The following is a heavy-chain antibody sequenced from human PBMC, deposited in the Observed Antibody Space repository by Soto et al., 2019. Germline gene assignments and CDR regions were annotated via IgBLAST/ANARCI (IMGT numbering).Heavy chain of an antibody. CDR3: AKVERSRYYFDF. D-gene: IGHD2-15*01. V-gene: IGHV3-72*01. J-gene: IGHJ4*02. CDR2: SRNEATSYTP. CDR1: GFLFSDHY. Sequence: GGSLRLSCAASGFLFSDHYMDWVRQAPGKGLEWVGRSRNEATSYTPEYAPSVRGRFTISRDDSKESLYLQMDSLDTEDTAVYYCAKVERSRYYFDFWGKGTLVTVSS.